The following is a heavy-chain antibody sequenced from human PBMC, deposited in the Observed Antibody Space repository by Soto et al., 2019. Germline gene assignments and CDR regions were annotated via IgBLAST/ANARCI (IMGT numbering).Heavy chain of an antibody. CDR2: IYWSGDE. CDR3: ARGLATLPVFAFDI. CDR1: GFSLSTSGVG. J-gene: IGHJ3*02. D-gene: IGHD3-3*02. Sequence: SGPTLVNPTQTLTLTCSFSGFSLSTSGVGVGWIRQSPGKALEWLALIYWSGDEHYRPSLKSRLSIIKDTSKNHVVLIMTDMDPVDTATYHCARGLATLPVFAFDIWGQGTMVTVSS. V-gene: IGHV2-5*01.